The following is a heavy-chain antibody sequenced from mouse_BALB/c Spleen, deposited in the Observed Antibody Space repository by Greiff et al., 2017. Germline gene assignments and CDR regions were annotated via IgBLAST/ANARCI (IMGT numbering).Heavy chain of an antibody. J-gene: IGHJ2*01. CDR3: ARGVGSSQYYFDY. Sequence: EVKLQESGGGLVKPGGSLKLSCAASGFTFSDYYMYWVRQTPEKRLEWVATISDGGSYTYYPDSVKGRFTISTDNAKNNLYLQMSSLKSEDTAMYYCARGVGSSQYYFDYWGQGTTLTVSS. CDR1: GFTFSDYY. CDR2: ISDGGSYT. D-gene: IGHD1-1*01. V-gene: IGHV5-4*02.